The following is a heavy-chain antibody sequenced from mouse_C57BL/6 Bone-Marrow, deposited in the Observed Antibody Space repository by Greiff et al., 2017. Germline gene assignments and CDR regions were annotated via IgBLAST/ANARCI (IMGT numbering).Heavy chain of an antibody. Sequence: QVQLQQPGAALVLPGASVKLSCKASGYTFTSSWMHWVKQRPGHGLEWIGEIDPSDSYTNYNQKFKGKSTLTVDKSSSTAYMQLSSLTSEDSAVYYCAREGVMVPYYFDYWGQGTTLSVSS. V-gene: IGHV1-69*01. CDR1: GYTFTSSW. J-gene: IGHJ2*01. CDR3: AREGVMVPYYFDY. CDR2: IDPSDSYT. D-gene: IGHD2-2*01.